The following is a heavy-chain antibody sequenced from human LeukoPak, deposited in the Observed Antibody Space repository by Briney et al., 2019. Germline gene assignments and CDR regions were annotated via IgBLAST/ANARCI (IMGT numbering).Heavy chain of an antibody. J-gene: IGHJ4*02. D-gene: IGHD2-2*01. V-gene: IGHV3-21*01. Sequence: GGSLRLSCAASGSTFSSYSMNWVRQAPGKGLEWVSSISSSSDHITYADSVKGRFTISRDNAKNALYLQVNSLRAEDTAVYYCARGVVPAAFDYWGQGTLVTVSS. CDR1: GSTFSSYS. CDR2: ISSSSDHI. CDR3: ARGVVPAAFDY.